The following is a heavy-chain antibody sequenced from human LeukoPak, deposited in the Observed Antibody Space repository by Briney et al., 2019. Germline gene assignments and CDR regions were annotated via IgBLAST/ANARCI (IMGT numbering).Heavy chain of an antibody. V-gene: IGHV4-30-2*01. Sequence: SQTLSHTCAVSGGSISSGGYSWSWIRQPPGKGLEWIGYIYHSGSTYYNPSLKSRVTISVDRSKNQFSLKLSSVTAADTAVYYCARGGTGFDPWGQGTLVTVSS. J-gene: IGHJ5*02. CDR1: GGSISSGGYS. CDR2: IYHSGST. CDR3: ARGGTGFDP.